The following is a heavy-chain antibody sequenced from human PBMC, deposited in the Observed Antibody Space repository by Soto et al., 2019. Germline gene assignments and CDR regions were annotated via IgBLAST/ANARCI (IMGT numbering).Heavy chain of an antibody. D-gene: IGHD3-10*01. V-gene: IGHV4-30-2*01. Sequence: SETLSLTCAVSGGSISSGGYSWSWIRQPPGKGLEWIGYIYHSGSTYYNPSLKSRVTISVDRSKNQFSLKLSSVTAADTAVYYCAGGGEAHYYGSRSVIWGQGTLVTVSS. CDR2: IYHSGST. CDR1: GGSISSGGYS. J-gene: IGHJ4*02. CDR3: AGGGEAHYYGSRSVI.